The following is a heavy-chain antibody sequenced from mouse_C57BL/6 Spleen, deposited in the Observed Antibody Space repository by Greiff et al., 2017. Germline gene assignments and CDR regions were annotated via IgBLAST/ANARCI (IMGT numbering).Heavy chain of an antibody. Sequence: QVQLKQPGAELVRPGSSVKLSCKASGYTFTSYWMDWVKQRPGQGLEWIGNIYPSDSETHYNQKFKDKATLTVDKSSSTAYMQLSSLTSEDSAVYYCAREANWEPWFAYWGQGTLVTVSA. CDR1: GYTFTSYW. CDR2: IYPSDSET. J-gene: IGHJ3*01. CDR3: AREANWEPWFAY. D-gene: IGHD4-1*01. V-gene: IGHV1-61*01.